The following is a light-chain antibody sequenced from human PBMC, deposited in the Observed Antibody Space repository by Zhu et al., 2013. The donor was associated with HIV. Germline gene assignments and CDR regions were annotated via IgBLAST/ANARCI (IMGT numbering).Light chain of an antibody. CDR2: AAS. Sequence: EIVLTQSPATLSVSPGDRATLSCRASQSVSSNLAWFQQKPGQAPRLLIYAASTRATGTPARFSGSGYGTEFTLTISSLQSEEFAVYYCQQYNSWPQTFGQGTKV. J-gene: IGKJ1*01. CDR3: QQYNSWPQT. CDR1: QSVSSN. V-gene: IGKV3-15*01.